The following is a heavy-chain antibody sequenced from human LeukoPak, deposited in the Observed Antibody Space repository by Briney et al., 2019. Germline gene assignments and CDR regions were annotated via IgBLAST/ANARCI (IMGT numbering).Heavy chain of an antibody. J-gene: IGHJ3*02. Sequence: ASVNVSCKASGYEFSSYGISWVRQAPGQGLEWMGWISAYYGKTKYAEKFQGRLTMTTETSTRTAYMELRSLTSADTAVYYCAKDSPRDDYVRGSYRYSRRGLDIWGQGTLVTASS. V-gene: IGHV1-18*01. CDR3: AKDSPRDDYVRGSYRYSRRGLDI. D-gene: IGHD3-16*02. CDR2: ISAYYGKT. CDR1: GYEFSSYG.